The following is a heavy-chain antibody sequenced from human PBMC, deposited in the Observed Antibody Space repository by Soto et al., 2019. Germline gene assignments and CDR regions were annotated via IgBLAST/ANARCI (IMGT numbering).Heavy chain of an antibody. V-gene: IGHV1-69*12. Sequence: QVQLVQSGAEVKKPGSSVKVSCKASGGTFSSYAISWVRQAPGQGLEWMGGIIPIFGTAKYAQKFQGRVTITADESTSTAYMELSSLRSEYTAVYYCASLLRGYSGTGDYWGQGTLVTVSS. J-gene: IGHJ4*02. CDR1: GGTFSSYA. CDR3: ASLLRGYSGTGDY. CDR2: IIPIFGTA. D-gene: IGHD5-12*01.